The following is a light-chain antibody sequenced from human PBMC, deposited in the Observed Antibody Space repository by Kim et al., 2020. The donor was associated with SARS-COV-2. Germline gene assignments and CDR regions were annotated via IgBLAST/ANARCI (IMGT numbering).Light chain of an antibody. Sequence: GKTARIACGENNIGSKSVHWYQQEPGQAPVLVIYYDSDRPSGIPERFSGSNSGNTATLTISRVEAGDEADYYCQVWDSSSDHPAYVFGTGTKVTVL. J-gene: IGLJ1*01. V-gene: IGLV3-21*04. CDR3: QVWDSSSDHPAYV. CDR2: YDS. CDR1: NIGSKS.